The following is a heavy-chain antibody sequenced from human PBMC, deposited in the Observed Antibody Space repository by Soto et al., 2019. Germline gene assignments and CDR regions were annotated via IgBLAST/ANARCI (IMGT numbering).Heavy chain of an antibody. J-gene: IGHJ6*02. CDR2: ISSSGSTI. CDR3: ARGGADYDFWSGYRASYYYGMDV. D-gene: IGHD3-3*01. V-gene: IGHV3-11*01. Sequence: GGSLRLSCAASGFNFSDYYMSWIRQAPGKGLEWVSYISSSGSTIYYADSVKGRFTISRDNAKNSLYLQMNSLRAEDTAVYYCARGGADYDFWSGYRASYYYGMDVWGQGTTVTVSS. CDR1: GFNFSDYY.